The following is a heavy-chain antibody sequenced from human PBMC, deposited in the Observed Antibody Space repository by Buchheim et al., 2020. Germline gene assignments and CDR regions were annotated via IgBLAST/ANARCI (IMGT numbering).Heavy chain of an antibody. D-gene: IGHD2-15*01. CDR2: INPSVGST. CDR3: AREDVAVAARKYYFDS. Sequence: QVQLVQSGAEVKKPGASVKVSCKTSGYTFTNYYMHWVRQAPGQGPEWMGIINPSVGSTSYAQKFQGRVTMTRDTSTSAVYMELSSLRSEDTAVYYCAREDVAVAARKYYFDSWGQGTL. CDR1: GYTFTNYY. V-gene: IGHV1-46*03. J-gene: IGHJ4*02.